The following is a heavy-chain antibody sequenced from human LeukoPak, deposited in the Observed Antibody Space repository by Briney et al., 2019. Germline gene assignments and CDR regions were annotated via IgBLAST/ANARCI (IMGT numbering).Heavy chain of an antibody. V-gene: IGHV1-2*02. CDR3: AREYYFDNSGYYGVGDY. J-gene: IGHJ4*02. CDR1: GYTFTAYY. CDR2: FNPNSGGT. D-gene: IGHD3-22*01. Sequence: ASVNVSCKASGYTFTAYYIHWVRQAPGQGREWMGWFNPNSGGTNYAQECQGRVTMTRDTSISTAYMELSRLRSDDTAVYYCAREYYFDNSGYYGVGDYWGQGTLVTVSS.